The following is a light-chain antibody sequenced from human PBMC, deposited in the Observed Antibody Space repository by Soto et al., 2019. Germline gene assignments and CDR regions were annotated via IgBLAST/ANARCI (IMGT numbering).Light chain of an antibody. V-gene: IGKV1-5*03. J-gene: IGKJ4*01. CDR2: KAS. CDR1: RNVGDW. Sequence: DKQLTQSPSTLSASIGDRVTITCRASRNVGDWLAWFQQKPGKAPKLLIYKASTLESGVPSRFRGTASGTEFTLTISSLQPDDYASYYCQEHCTYPLTFGGGTKVEIK. CDR3: QEHCTYPLT.